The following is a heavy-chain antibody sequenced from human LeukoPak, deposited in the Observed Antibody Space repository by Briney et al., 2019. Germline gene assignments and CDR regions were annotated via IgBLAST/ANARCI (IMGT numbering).Heavy chain of an antibody. CDR2: IYHSGST. D-gene: IGHD6-13*01. CDR1: GGSISSSNW. J-gene: IGHJ4*02. Sequence: PSGTLSLTCAVSGGSISSSNWWSWVRQPPGKGLEWIGEIYHSGSTNYNPSLKSRVTISVDTSKNQFSLKLSSVTAADTAVYYCASQIGIAAAGTSFLDYWGQGTLVTVSS. V-gene: IGHV4-4*02. CDR3: ASQIGIAAAGTSFLDY.